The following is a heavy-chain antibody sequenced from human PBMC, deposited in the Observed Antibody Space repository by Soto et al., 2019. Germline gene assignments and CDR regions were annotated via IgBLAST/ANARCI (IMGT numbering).Heavy chain of an antibody. CDR3: AREMYYDFWGGAKNWFDP. V-gene: IGHV1-8*01. Sequence: QVQLVQSGAEVKKPGASVKVSCKASGYTFTSYDINWVRQATGQGLEWMGWMNPNSGNTGYAQKFQGRVTMTRNTSISTAYMELSSLRSEDTAVYYCAREMYYDFWGGAKNWFDPWGQGTLVTVSS. CDR2: MNPNSGNT. D-gene: IGHD3-3*01. CDR1: GYTFTSYD. J-gene: IGHJ5*02.